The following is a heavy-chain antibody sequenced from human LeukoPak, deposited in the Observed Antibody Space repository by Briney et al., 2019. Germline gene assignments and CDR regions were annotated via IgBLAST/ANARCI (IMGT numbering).Heavy chain of an antibody. J-gene: IGHJ4*02. CDR1: GGSTSSYY. Sequence: PSETLTLTCTVSGGSTSSYYWSWIRQPPGKGLEWIGYIYYSGSTNYNPSLKSRVTISVDTSKNQFSLKLSSVTAADTAVYYCAGYCSSTSCRVDYWGQGTLVTVSS. CDR2: IYYSGST. D-gene: IGHD2-2*01. CDR3: AGYCSSTSCRVDY. V-gene: IGHV4-59*08.